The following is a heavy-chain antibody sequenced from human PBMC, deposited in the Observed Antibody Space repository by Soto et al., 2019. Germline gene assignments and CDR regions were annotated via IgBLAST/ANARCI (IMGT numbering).Heavy chain of an antibody. J-gene: IGHJ4*02. Sequence: HKAPGRGLEWVSGISGSGSNTYYADSVKGRFTISRDNSKNTLYLQMNSLRVEDTAVYYCGRSSGRHADQDYWGQGILVPVSS. CDR2: ISGSGSNT. D-gene: IGHD1-26*01. CDR3: GRSSGRHADQDY. V-gene: IGHV3-23*01.